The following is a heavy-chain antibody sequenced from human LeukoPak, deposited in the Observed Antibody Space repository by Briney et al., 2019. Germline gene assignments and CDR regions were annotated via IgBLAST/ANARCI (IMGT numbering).Heavy chain of an antibody. CDR2: INPKSGGA. CDR1: GFTFNAYN. CDR3: TRPLAGDGTAAAQFAS. J-gene: IGHJ4*02. Sequence: GASVKVSCKASGFTFNAYNIHWVRQAPGQGLEWMGWINPKSGGASYAQKFQGRVTMTRDTSISTAYMELRRLTSDDTAVYYCTRPLAGDGTAAAQFASWGQGTLVTVSS. V-gene: IGHV1-2*02. D-gene: IGHD6-13*01.